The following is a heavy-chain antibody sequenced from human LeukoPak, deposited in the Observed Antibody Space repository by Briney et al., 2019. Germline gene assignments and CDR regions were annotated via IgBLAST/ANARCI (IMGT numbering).Heavy chain of an antibody. V-gene: IGHV3-30-3*01. J-gene: IGHJ6*02. CDR3: ARVYDILTGPDYYYYYYGMDV. CDR2: ISYDGSNK. CDR1: GFTVSSNY. Sequence: GGSLRLSCAASGFTVSSNYMSWVRLAPGKGLEWVAVISYDGSNKYYADSVKGRFTISRDNSKNTLYLQMNSLRAEDTAVYYCARVYDILTGPDYYYYYYGMDVWGQGTTVTVSS. D-gene: IGHD3-9*01.